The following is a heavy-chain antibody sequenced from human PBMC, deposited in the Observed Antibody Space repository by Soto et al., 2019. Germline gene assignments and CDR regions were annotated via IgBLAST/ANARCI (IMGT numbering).Heavy chain of an antibody. J-gene: IGHJ6*02. CDR1: GGSISSSNC. V-gene: IGHV4-4*02. CDR2: IYHSGST. CDR3: ARVEGRIYYAMDV. Sequence: SETLSLTCAVSGGSISSSNCWSWVRQPPGKGLEWIGEIYHSGSTNYNPSLKSRVTISVDKSKNQFSLKLSSVTAADTAVYYCARVEGRIYYAMDVWGQGTTVT.